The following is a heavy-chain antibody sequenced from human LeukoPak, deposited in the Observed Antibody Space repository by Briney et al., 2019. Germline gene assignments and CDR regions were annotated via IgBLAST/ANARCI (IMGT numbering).Heavy chain of an antibody. D-gene: IGHD4-23*01. CDR1: GYSFTSHY. V-gene: IGHV1-46*01. Sequence: ASVKVSCKASGYSFTSHYMHWVRQAPGQGLEWMGLINPRGTSTIYAEKFQGRIIMTRDMSTTTDYMELSSLKSDNTAVYYCARDNSIHERGWWFDPWGQGTLVTVSS. CDR3: ARDNSIHERGWWFDP. J-gene: IGHJ5*02. CDR2: INPRGTST.